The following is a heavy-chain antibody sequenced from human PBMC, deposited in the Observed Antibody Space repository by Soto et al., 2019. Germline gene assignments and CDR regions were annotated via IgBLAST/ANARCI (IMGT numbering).Heavy chain of an antibody. CDR3: GRDPGGSGFDS. Sequence: PGGSLRLSCAASGFTFSSIGMHWVRLAQGQGLEWAEVIWDDGSNKYYADSVKDRFTIARETYKNTLDLQMNSLRAEDTAVYYCGRDPGGSGFDSWGQGTLVTVSS. CDR2: IWDDGSNK. D-gene: IGHD6-25*01. V-gene: IGHV3-33*01. CDR1: GFTFSSIG. J-gene: IGHJ4*02.